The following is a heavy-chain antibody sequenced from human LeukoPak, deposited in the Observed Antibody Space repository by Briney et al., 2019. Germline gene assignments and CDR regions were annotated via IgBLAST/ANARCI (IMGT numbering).Heavy chain of an antibody. D-gene: IGHD5-24*01. Sequence: PSETLSLTCTVSGGSISSYYWSWIRQPPRKGLEWIGYIYYSGSTNYNPSLKSRVTISVDTSKNQFSLKLSSVTAADTAVYYCARFRDGYNAYYFDYWGQGTLVTVSS. CDR3: ARFRDGYNAYYFDY. J-gene: IGHJ4*02. CDR2: IYYSGST. V-gene: IGHV4-59*08. CDR1: GGSISSYY.